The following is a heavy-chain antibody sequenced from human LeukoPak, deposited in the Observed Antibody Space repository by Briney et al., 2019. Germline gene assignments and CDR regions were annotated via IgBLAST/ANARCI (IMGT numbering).Heavy chain of an antibody. V-gene: IGHV3-11*06. CDR1: GFTFSDYY. D-gene: IGHD1-14*01. J-gene: IGHJ4*02. CDR2: ISSSSCYT. Sequence: PGGSLRLFCAASGFTFSDYYMSWIRQAPGKGLEWVSFISSSSCYTNYADSVKGRFTISRDNAKNSLYLQMNSLRAEDTAVYYCAREYTRADFDYWGQGTPVTVSS. CDR3: AREYTRADFDY.